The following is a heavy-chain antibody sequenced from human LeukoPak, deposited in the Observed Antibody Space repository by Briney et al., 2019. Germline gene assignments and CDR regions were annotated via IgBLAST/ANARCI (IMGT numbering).Heavy chain of an antibody. V-gene: IGHV3-23*01. CDR3: AKCIVATNYYYYYMDV. J-gene: IGHJ6*03. D-gene: IGHD5-12*01. Sequence: GGSLRLSCAASGFTFSSYAMTWVRQAPGKGLEWVSAISGSGGSTYYADSVKGRFTTSRDNSKNTLYLQMNSLRAEDTAVYYYAKCIVATNYYYYYMDVWGKGTTVTVSS. CDR2: ISGSGGST. CDR1: GFTFSSYA.